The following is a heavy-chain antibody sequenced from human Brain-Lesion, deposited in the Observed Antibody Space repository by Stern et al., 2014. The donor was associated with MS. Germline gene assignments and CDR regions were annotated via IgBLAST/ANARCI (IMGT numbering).Heavy chain of an antibody. V-gene: IGHV4-39*01. D-gene: IGHD1-26*01. CDR3: ARHDSVPRPSQLYSARDRGPGYFDY. CDR2: IYYSGFT. Sequence: QLVESGPGLVKPSETLSLTCTVSGGSISSSTYYWAWIRQPPGKGLEWIGNIYYSGFTYYNPSLKSRVTISVDMSQNQFSLKLSSVTAADTAIYYCARHDSVPRPSQLYSARDRGPGYFDYWGQGTLVTVSS. J-gene: IGHJ4*02. CDR1: GGSISSSTYY.